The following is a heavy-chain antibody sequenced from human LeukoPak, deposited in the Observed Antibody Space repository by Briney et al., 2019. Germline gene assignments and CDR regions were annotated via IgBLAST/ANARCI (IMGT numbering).Heavy chain of an antibody. J-gene: IGHJ3*01. CDR3: ARLRGGGGSFDV. V-gene: IGHV3-48*01. Sequence: GGSLRLSCAASGFAFSTYSMNWVRQAPGKGLEWLSYISSVSSTKYYTDSVKGRFNISRDHAKNSLYLQVNSLRAEDTAVYYCARLRGGGGSFDVWGLGTMVTV. CDR1: GFAFSTYS. CDR2: ISSVSSTK. D-gene: IGHD3-16*01.